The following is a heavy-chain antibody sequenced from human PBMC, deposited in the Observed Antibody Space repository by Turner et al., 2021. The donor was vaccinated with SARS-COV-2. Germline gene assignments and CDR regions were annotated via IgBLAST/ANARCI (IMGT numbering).Heavy chain of an antibody. J-gene: IGHJ4*02. CDR2: IYWDDDK. CDR1: GFSLSTSGVG. V-gene: IGHV2-5*02. D-gene: IGHD2-15*01. CDR3: AHKVVVAIFDY. Sequence: QITLKESGPTLVKTTQTPTLTCTFSGFSLSTSGVGVGWIRQPPGKALEWLALIYWDDDKRYSTSLKSRLTITKDTSKNQVVLTMTNMDPVDTATYCCAHKVVVAIFDYWGQGTLVTVSS.